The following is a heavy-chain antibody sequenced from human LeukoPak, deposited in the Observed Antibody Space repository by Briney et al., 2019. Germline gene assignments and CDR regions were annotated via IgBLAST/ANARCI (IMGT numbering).Heavy chain of an antibody. CDR1: GFTFSSYS. V-gene: IGHV3-21*01. J-gene: IGHJ4*02. CDR3: ARQADYYDSSGYYSKIDY. D-gene: IGHD3-22*01. CDR2: ISSSSSYI. Sequence: GGSLRLSCAASGFTFSSYSMNWVRQAPGKGLEWVSSISSSSSYIYYADSVKGRFTISRDNAKNSLYLQMNSLRAEDTAVYYCARQADYYDSSGYYSKIDYWGQGTLVTVSS.